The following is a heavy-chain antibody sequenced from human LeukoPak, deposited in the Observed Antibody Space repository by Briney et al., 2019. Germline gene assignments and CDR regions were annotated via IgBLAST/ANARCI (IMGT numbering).Heavy chain of an antibody. CDR2: INPSGGST. CDR1: GYTFTGYY. J-gene: IGHJ4*02. V-gene: IGHV1-46*01. CDR3: ARVFSAARPFDY. D-gene: IGHD6-6*01. Sequence: GASVKVSCKASGYTFTGYYMHWVRQAPGQGLEWMGIINPSGGSTSYAQKFQGRVTMTRDTSTSTVYMELSSLRSEDTAVYYCARVFSAARPFDYWGQGTLVTVSS.